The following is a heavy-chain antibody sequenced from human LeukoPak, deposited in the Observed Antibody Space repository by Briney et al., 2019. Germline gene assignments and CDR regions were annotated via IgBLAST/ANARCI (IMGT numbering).Heavy chain of an antibody. D-gene: IGHD2-8*01. CDR3: ARGPVSPKDYYYYYGMDV. CDR1: GGSISSYY. CDR2: IYYSGST. Sequence: SETLSLTCTVSGGSISSYYWSWIRQPPGKGLEWIGYIYYSGSTDYNPSLKSRVTISVDRSKNQFSLKLSSVTAADTAVYYCARGPVSPKDYYYYYGMDVWGQGTTVTVSS. J-gene: IGHJ6*02. V-gene: IGHV4-59*12.